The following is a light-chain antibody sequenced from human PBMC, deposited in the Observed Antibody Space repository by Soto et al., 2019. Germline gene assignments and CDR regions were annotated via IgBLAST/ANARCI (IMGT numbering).Light chain of an antibody. CDR1: SSDVGGYNY. Sequence: QSVLTQPPSASGSPGQSVTISCTGTSSDVGGYNYVSWYQQHPGKAPKLMIYEVSKRPSGVPDRFSASKSGNTASLTVSGLQADDEADYYCSSNAGSSEVLFGGGTKLTVL. CDR3: SSNAGSSEVL. V-gene: IGLV2-8*01. J-gene: IGLJ2*01. CDR2: EVS.